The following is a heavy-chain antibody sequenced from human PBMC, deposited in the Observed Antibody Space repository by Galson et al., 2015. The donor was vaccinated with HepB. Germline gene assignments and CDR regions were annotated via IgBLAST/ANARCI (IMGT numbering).Heavy chain of an antibody. CDR1: GFTFSPYS. J-gene: IGHJ4*02. V-gene: IGHV3-21*01. CDR3: AVDYDFWSGYYTGRTTY. CDR2: ISSDSGYI. Sequence: SLRLSCAASGFTFSPYSMTWVRQAPGKGLEWVSPISSDSGYIDYADSVRGRFIISRDNAKNSLYLQMSSLRAEDTAVYYCAVDYDFWSGYYTGRTTYWGQGTLVTVPS. D-gene: IGHD3-3*01.